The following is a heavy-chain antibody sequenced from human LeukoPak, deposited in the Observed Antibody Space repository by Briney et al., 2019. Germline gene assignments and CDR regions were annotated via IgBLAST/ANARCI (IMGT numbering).Heavy chain of an antibody. J-gene: IGHJ4*02. CDR1: GFTFEDYA. D-gene: IGHD6-13*01. Sequence: GRSLRLSCVASGFTFEDYAMHWVRQAPGKGLEWVSAISGSGGSTYYADSVKGRFTISRDNSKNTLYLQMNSLRAEDTAVYYCAKASFTIAAAGTQFDYWGQGTLVTVSS. CDR2: ISGSGGST. CDR3: AKASFTIAAAGTQFDY. V-gene: IGHV3-23*01.